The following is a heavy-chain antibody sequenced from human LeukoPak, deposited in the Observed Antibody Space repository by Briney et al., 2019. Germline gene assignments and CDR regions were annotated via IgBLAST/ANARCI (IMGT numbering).Heavy chain of an antibody. J-gene: IGHJ4*02. D-gene: IGHD6-13*01. CDR3: ARQSYSSSWFFDY. V-gene: IGHV4-59*08. CDR1: GGSISSSY. CDR2: IYYSGST. Sequence: PSETLSLTCTVSGGSISSSYRNWIRQPPGKGLEWIGYIYYSGSTNYNPSLKSRVTISVDTSKNQFSLKLSSVTAADTAVYYCARQSYSSSWFFDYWGQGTLVTVSS.